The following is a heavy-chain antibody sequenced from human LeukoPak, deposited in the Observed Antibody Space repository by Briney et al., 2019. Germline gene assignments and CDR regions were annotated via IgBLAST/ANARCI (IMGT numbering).Heavy chain of an antibody. CDR1: GGTFSSYT. CDR2: IIPILGIA. Sequence: SVKVSCKASGGTFSSYTISWVRQAPGQGLEWMGRIIPILGIANYAQKFQGRVTITADKPTSTAYMELSSLRSEDTAVYYCAIHYYDSSGYSDYWGQGTLVTVSS. D-gene: IGHD3-22*01. V-gene: IGHV1-69*02. J-gene: IGHJ4*02. CDR3: AIHYYDSSGYSDY.